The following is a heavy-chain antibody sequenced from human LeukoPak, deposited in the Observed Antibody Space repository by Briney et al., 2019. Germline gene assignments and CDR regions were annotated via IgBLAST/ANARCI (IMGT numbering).Heavy chain of an antibody. V-gene: IGHV1-69*13. CDR3: ARAGLFGVVIYYMDV. Sequence: ASVKVSCKASGGTFSSYAISWVRQAPGQGLEWMGGIIPIFGTTNYAQKFQGRVTITADESTSTAYMELSSLRSEDTAVYYCARAGLFGVVIYYMDVWGKGTTVTVSS. CDR1: GGTFSSYA. CDR2: IIPIFGTT. J-gene: IGHJ6*03. D-gene: IGHD3-3*01.